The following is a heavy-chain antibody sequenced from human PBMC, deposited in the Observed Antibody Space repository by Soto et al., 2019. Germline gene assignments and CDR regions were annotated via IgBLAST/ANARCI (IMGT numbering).Heavy chain of an antibody. D-gene: IGHD5-18*01. Sequence: PSETLSLTCTVSGGSISSYYWSWIRQPPGKGLEWIGYIYYSGSTSYNPSLKSRVTISVDTSKNQFSLKLSSVTAADTAVYYCASTTSFSVSAMAKYYYYYYGMDVWGQGTTVTVSS. CDR1: GGSISSYY. CDR3: ASTTSFSVSAMAKYYYYYYGMDV. CDR2: IYYSGST. J-gene: IGHJ6*02. V-gene: IGHV4-59*01.